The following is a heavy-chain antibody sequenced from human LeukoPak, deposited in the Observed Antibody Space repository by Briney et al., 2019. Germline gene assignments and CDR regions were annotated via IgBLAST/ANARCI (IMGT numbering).Heavy chain of an antibody. Sequence: SVKVSCKASGYTFTGYYMHWVRQAPGQGLEWMGWINPNSGGTNYAQKFQGRVTMTRDTSISTAYMELSRLRSDDTAVYYCARDLGGSYRSNWFDPWGQGTLVTVSS. V-gene: IGHV1-2*02. CDR3: ARDLGGSYRSNWFDP. J-gene: IGHJ5*02. D-gene: IGHD1-26*01. CDR1: GYTFTGYY. CDR2: INPNSGGT.